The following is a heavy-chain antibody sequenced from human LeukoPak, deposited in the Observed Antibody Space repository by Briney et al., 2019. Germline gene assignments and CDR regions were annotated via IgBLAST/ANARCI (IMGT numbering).Heavy chain of an antibody. V-gene: IGHV3-11*06. CDR3: ARDHRYAFDN. Sequence: GRSLRLSRAASGFNFIDYCMNWVSQAPGKWLEWLSYIGISSGNTKYAESMKGRFTISRDKARNLLYLQMNSVRVEDTALYYCARDHRYAFDNWGHGTLVTVSS. D-gene: IGHD5-12*01. CDR2: IGISSGNT. J-gene: IGHJ4*01. CDR1: GFNFIDYC.